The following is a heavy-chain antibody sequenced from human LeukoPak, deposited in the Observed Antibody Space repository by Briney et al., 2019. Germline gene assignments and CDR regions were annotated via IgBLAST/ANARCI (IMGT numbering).Heavy chain of an antibody. CDR3: TREKNDFLTGNKYYYSYSDV. D-gene: IGHD3-9*01. CDR2: ISASGSSV. J-gene: IGHJ6*03. CDR1: DFTFKNFS. V-gene: IGHV3-21*01. Sequence: PGGSLRLSCSASDFTFKNFSMNWVRQAPGKGPEWVSSISASGSSVYYADSVKGRFSISRDNAKNSLLLQLNTLRAEDTAVYYCTREKNDFLTGNKYYYSYSDVWGRGTTVTVSS.